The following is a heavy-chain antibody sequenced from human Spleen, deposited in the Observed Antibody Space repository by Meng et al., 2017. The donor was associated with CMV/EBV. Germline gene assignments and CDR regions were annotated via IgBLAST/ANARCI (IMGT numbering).Heavy chain of an antibody. Sequence: SETLSLTCTVSGYSISSGYYWGWIRQPPGKGLEWIGSIYHSGSTYYNPSLKSRVTISVDTSKNQFSLKLRSVTAADTAVYYCARDDANYYGSGNGMDVWGQGTTVTVSS. J-gene: IGHJ6*02. V-gene: IGHV4-38-2*02. CDR3: ARDDANYYGSGNGMDV. CDR2: IYHSGST. CDR1: GYSISSGYY. D-gene: IGHD3-10*01.